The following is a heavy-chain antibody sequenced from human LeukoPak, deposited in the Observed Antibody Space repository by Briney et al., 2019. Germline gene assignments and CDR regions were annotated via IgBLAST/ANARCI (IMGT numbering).Heavy chain of an antibody. CDR1: GFTFSSYS. CDR2: IGSSSSTI. CDR3: ARDPGYCSSTSCSG. V-gene: IGHV3-48*01. D-gene: IGHD2-2*01. Sequence: PGGSLRLSCAASGFTFSSYSMDWVRQAPGKGLEWVSYIGSSSSTIYYADSVKGRFTISRDNAKNSLYLQMNSLRAEDTAVYYCARDPGYCSSTSCSGWGQGTLVTVSS. J-gene: IGHJ4*02.